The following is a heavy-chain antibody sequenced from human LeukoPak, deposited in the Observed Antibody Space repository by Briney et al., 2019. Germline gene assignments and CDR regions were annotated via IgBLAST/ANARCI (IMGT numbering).Heavy chain of an antibody. CDR2: ISGSGRTI. D-gene: IGHD6-19*01. V-gene: IGHV3-48*03. CDR1: GFTFSSYE. CDR3: ARLDASGLDY. Sequence: GGSLRLSCAASGFTFSSYEMNWVRQAPGKGLEWVSYISGSGRTIYYANSVKGRFTISRDNAKNSLYLQMNSLRADDTAVYYCARLDASGLDYWGQGTLSPSPQ. J-gene: IGHJ4*02.